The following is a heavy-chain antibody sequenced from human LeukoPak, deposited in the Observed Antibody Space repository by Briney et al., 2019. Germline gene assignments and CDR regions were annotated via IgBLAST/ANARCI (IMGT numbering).Heavy chain of an antibody. CDR1: GGSISSYY. D-gene: IGHD3-9*01. V-gene: IGHV4-59*01. CDR3: ARVTGYTIEDYFDY. J-gene: IGHJ4*02. CDR2: IYYSGST. Sequence: SETLSLTCTVSGGSISSYYWSWIRQPPGKGLEWIGYIYYSGSTNYNPSLKSRVTISVKTSKNQFSLKLGSVTAADMAVYYCARVTGYTIEDYFDYWGQGTLVTVSS.